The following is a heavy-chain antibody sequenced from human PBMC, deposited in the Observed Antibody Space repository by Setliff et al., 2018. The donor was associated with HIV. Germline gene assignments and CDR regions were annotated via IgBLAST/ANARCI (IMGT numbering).Heavy chain of an antibody. CDR1: GYTFTGYY. V-gene: IGHV1-2*02. CDR2: INPNSGGT. D-gene: IGHD3-22*01. J-gene: IGHJ4*02. Sequence: ASVKVSCKASGYTFTGYYMHWVRQAPGQGLEWVGWINPNSGGTNYAQKFQGRVTMTRDTSISTAYMELSRLRSDDTAVYYCARGPITMIVVYFDYWGQGTLVTVSS. CDR3: ARGPITMIVVYFDY.